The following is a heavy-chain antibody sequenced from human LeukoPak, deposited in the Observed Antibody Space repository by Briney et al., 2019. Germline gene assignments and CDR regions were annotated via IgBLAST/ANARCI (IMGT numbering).Heavy chain of an antibody. D-gene: IGHD3-3*01. V-gene: IGHV1-2*02. CDR1: GYTFTGYY. Sequence: ASVKVSCKASGYTFTGYYMHWVRQPRAQGLEWMGWINSNSGGTNYAQKCQGRVTMTRDTSISTAYMELSRLRSDDTAVYYCARDRLGASYYDFWSGEIGNYWGQGTLVTVSS. CDR3: ARDRLGASYYDFWSGEIGNY. J-gene: IGHJ4*02. CDR2: INSNSGGT.